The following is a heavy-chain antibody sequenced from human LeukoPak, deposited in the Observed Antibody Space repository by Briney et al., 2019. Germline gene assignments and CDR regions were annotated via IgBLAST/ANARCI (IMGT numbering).Heavy chain of an antibody. V-gene: IGHV1-46*01. CDR2: INPTGGST. Sequence: ASVKVSCKASGYTFTSYYMHWVRQAPGQGLEWMGIINPTGGSTNYAQKFEGRVTMTRDTSTSTVYMELSSLRSEDTAIYYCARERYCSGGNCFVTYYYGMDVWGQGTTVTVSS. J-gene: IGHJ6*02. CDR3: ARERYCSGGNCFVTYYYGMDV. D-gene: IGHD2-15*01. CDR1: GYTFTSYY.